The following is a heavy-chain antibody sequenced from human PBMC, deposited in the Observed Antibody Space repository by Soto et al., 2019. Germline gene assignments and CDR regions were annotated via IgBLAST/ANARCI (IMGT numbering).Heavy chain of an antibody. J-gene: IGHJ6*03. CDR3: ARGYRDFWSGSPYYYYYMDV. V-gene: IGHV3-21*01. CDR1: GFTFSSYS. Sequence: GGSLRLSCAASGFTFSSYSMNWVRQAPGKGLEWVSSISSSSSYIYYADSVKGRFTISRDNAKNSLYLQMNSLRAEDTAVYYCARGYRDFWSGSPYYYYYMDVWGKGTTVTVSS. D-gene: IGHD3-3*01. CDR2: ISSSSSYI.